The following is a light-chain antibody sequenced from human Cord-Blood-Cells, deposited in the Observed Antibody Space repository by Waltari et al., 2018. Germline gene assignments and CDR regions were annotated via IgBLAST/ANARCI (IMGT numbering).Light chain of an antibody. CDR1: QSISSW. CDR2: KAS. Sequence: DIQMTPSPSTLSASVRDRVPITCRASQSISSWLAWYQQKPGKAPKLLIYKASSLESGVPSRFSGSGSGTEFTLTISSLQPDDFATYYCQQYNSYSLTFGGGTKVEIK. V-gene: IGKV1-5*03. J-gene: IGKJ4*01. CDR3: QQYNSYSLT.